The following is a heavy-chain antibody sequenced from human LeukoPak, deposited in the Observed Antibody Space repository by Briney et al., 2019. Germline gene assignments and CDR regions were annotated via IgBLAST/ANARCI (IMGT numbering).Heavy chain of an antibody. CDR3: ARDTYDSSASVSDI. CDR2: ISSSSSYI. J-gene: IGHJ3*02. V-gene: IGHV3-21*01. CDR1: GFTFSSYS. Sequence: PGGSLRLSCAASGFTFSSYSMNWVRQAPGKGLESVSSISSSSSYIYYADSVKGRFTISRDNAKNSLYMQMNSLSAEDTAVYYCARDTYDSSASVSDIWGQGTMVTVSS. D-gene: IGHD3-22*01.